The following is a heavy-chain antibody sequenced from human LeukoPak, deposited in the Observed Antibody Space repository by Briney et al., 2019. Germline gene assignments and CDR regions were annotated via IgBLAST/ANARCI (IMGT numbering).Heavy chain of an antibody. Sequence: ASVKVSCKASGYTFTGYYMHWVRQAPGQGLEWMGRNNPNSGGTNYAQKFQGRVTVTKDTSISTAYRELSRLRSDDTAVYYCARDSSGSWGQGTLVTVSS. CDR1: GYTFTGYY. CDR2: NNPNSGGT. D-gene: IGHD3-10*01. J-gene: IGHJ4*02. V-gene: IGHV1-2*06. CDR3: ARDSSGS.